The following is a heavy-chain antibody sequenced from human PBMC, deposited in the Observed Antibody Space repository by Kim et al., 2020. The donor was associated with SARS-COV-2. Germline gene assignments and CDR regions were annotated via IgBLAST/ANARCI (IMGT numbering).Heavy chain of an antibody. CDR2: MWFDPDDT. CDR1: GFSVSNYG. D-gene: IGHD1-1*01. V-gene: IGHV3-33*04. J-gene: IGHJ6*02. CDR3: ARDPRPKSTTGYYYYNFGMDI. Sequence: GGSLRLSCKISGFSVSNYGIHWVRQAPGEGLEWVAVMWFDPDDTLYADAVKGRFTISRDSPIDTIFLEMNSLRVEDTAIYYCARDPRPKSTTGYYYYNFGMDIWGQGATVTVSS.